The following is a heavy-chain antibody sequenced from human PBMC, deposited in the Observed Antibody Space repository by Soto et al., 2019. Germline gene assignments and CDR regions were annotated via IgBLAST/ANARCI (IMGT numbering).Heavy chain of an antibody. D-gene: IGHD6-13*01. CDR3: ATRYSSSWNYAASDI. J-gene: IGHJ3*02. V-gene: IGHV1-24*01. CDR2: FDPEDGET. CDR1: GYTLTELS. Sequence: GASVKVSCKVSGYTLTELSMHWVRQAPGKGLEWMGGFDPEDGETIYAQKFQGRVTMTEDTSTDTAYMELSSLRSEDTAVYYCATRYSSSWNYAASDIWGQGTMVTVSS.